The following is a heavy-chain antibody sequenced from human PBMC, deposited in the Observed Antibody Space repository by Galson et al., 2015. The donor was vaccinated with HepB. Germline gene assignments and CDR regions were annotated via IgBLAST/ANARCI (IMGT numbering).Heavy chain of an antibody. Sequence: SLRLSCAASGFTFSSYSMNWVRQAPGKGLEWVSYISSSGSTIYYADSVKGRFSISRDNAKNSLYLQMSSLRVEDTAVYYCASLWFGELDYYNYGLDIWGQGTTVTVSS. V-gene: IGHV3-48*01. D-gene: IGHD3-10*01. CDR1: GFTFSSYS. CDR3: ASLWFGELDYYNYGLDI. CDR2: ISSSGSTI. J-gene: IGHJ6*02.